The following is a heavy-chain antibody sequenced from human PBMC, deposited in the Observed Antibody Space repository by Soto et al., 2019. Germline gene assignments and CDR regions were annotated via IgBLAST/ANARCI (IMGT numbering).Heavy chain of an antibody. CDR3: ARSRAGGNSGYGFLDY. Sequence: PSETLSLTCTVSGGSISSSSYYWGWIRQPPGKGLEWIGSIYYSGSTYYNPSLKSRVTISVDTSKNQFSLKLSSVTAADTAVYYCARSRAGGNSGYGFLDYWGQGTLVTVSS. CDR2: IYYSGST. CDR1: GGSISSSSYY. D-gene: IGHD5-12*01. J-gene: IGHJ4*02. V-gene: IGHV4-39*01.